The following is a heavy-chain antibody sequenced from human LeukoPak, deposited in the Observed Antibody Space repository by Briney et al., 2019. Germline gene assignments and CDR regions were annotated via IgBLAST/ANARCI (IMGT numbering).Heavy chain of an antibody. J-gene: IGHJ3*02. CDR1: GFTLSSAW. CDR2: IKQDGSEK. CDR3: ARDREYDYVWGSYRYTGAFDI. Sequence: PGGSLRLSCAASGFTLSSAWMSWVRQAPGKGLEWVANIKQDGSEKYYVDSVKGGFTISRDNAKNSLYLQMNSLRAEDTAVYYCARDREYDYVWGSYRYTGAFDIWGQGTMVTVSS. D-gene: IGHD3-16*02. V-gene: IGHV3-7*01.